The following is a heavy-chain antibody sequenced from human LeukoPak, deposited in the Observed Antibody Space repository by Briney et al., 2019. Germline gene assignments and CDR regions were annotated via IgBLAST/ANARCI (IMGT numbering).Heavy chain of an antibody. Sequence: GGSLRLSCAASEFTFSSYAMNWVRQAPGKGLEWVSGISGSGGTTYYADSVKGRFTISRDNSKNTLYLQMNSLRAEDTAVYYCAKGSKSGPANFDYWGQGTLVTVSS. D-gene: IGHD3-3*01. CDR1: EFTFSSYA. V-gene: IGHV3-23*01. J-gene: IGHJ4*02. CDR2: ISGSGGTT. CDR3: AKGSKSGPANFDY.